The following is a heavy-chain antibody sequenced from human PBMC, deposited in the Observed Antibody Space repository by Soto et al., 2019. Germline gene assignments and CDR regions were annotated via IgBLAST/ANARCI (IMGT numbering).Heavy chain of an antibody. CDR2: TIPIVDRA. Sequence: QVQLVQSGAEVKKPGSSVKISCQASGGTFSTSTISWVRQAPGQGLEWMGRTIPIVDRAIYAQNFQGRVTMTADKSTNTVYMEMFSLRSDDTAVYSCARAVAGTSILDSWGQGTLVTVSS. CDR1: GGTFSTST. D-gene: IGHD6-19*01. CDR3: ARAVAGTSILDS. J-gene: IGHJ4*02. V-gene: IGHV1-69*08.